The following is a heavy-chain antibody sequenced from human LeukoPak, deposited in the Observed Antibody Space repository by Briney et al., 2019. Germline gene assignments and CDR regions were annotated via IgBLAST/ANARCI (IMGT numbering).Heavy chain of an antibody. V-gene: IGHV3-23*01. D-gene: IGHD6-13*01. CDR1: GFTFSSYA. CDR2: IDGSGYNT. CDR3: AKDFQRLVTLVDY. J-gene: IGHJ4*02. Sequence: PGGSLRLSCAASGFTFSSYALSWVRQAPRKGLEWVSGIDGSGYNTYYADSAKGRFAISRDNSKNTLYLQMNSLRAEDTAVYYCAKDFQRLVTLVDYWGQGTLVTVSS.